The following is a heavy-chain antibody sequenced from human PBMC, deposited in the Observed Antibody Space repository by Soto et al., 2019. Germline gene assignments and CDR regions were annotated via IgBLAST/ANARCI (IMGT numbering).Heavy chain of an antibody. Sequence: QVQLQESGPGLVKPSETLSLTCTVSGGSVSSGSYYWSWIRQPPGKGLEWIGYIYYSGSTNYNPSLKSRVTISVDTSKNQFSLKLSSVTAADTAVYYCARGAPPCYYDSSGYYYFDYWGQGTLVTVSS. V-gene: IGHV4-61*01. CDR1: GGSVSSGSYY. D-gene: IGHD3-22*01. J-gene: IGHJ4*02. CDR3: ARGAPPCYYDSSGYYYFDY. CDR2: IYYSGST.